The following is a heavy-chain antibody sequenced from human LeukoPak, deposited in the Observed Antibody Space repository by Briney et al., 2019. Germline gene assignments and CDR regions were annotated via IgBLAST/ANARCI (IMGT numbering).Heavy chain of an antibody. D-gene: IGHD6-13*01. CDR1: GYTFTSYY. CDR3: ATGSPDWYSSSWYVRGFDP. CDR2: INPSGGST. V-gene: IGHV1-46*01. Sequence: RASVKVSCKASGYTFTSYYMHWVRQAPGQGLEWMGIINPSGGSTSYAQKFQGRVTMTRDTSTSTVYMELSSLRSEDTAVYYCATGSPDWYSSSWYVRGFDPWGQGTLVTVSS. J-gene: IGHJ5*02.